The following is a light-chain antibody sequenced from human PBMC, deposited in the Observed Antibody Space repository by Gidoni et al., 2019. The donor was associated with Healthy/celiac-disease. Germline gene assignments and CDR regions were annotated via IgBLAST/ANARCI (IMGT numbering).Light chain of an antibody. J-gene: IGLJ2*01. CDR2: GKN. CDR1: SLRSYY. V-gene: IGLV3-19*01. Sequence: SSELTQDPAVSVALGPTVRITCQGDSLRSYYASWYQQKPGQAPVLVIYGKNNRPSGIPDRFSGSSSGNTASLTSTGAQAEDEADYYCNSRDSSGNHLKVFGGGTKLTVL. CDR3: NSRDSSGNHLKV.